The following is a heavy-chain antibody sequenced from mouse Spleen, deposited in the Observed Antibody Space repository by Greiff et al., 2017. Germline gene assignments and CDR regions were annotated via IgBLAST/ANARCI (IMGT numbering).Heavy chain of an antibody. CDR2: IYPRSGNT. V-gene: IGHV1-81*01. CDR3: ARRDYGSIYAMDY. Sequence: QVQLQQSGAELARPGASVKLSCKASGYTFTSYGISWVKQRTGQGLEWIGEIYPRSGNTYYNEKFKGKATLTADKSSSTAYMELRSLTSEDSAVYFCARRDYGSIYAMDYWGQGTSVTVSS. CDR1: GYTFTSYG. J-gene: IGHJ4*01. D-gene: IGHD1-1*01.